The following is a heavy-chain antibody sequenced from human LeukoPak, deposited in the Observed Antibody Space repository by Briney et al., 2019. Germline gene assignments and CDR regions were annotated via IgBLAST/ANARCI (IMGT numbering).Heavy chain of an antibody. CDR3: AAWTDRGYSY. CDR2: ISPDGDGM. CDR1: GFTFSRSW. D-gene: IGHD5-12*01. V-gene: IGHV3-7*01. J-gene: IGHJ4*02. Sequence: TGGSLRLSCTASGFTFSRSWMNWIRQAPGKGLEWVANISPDGDGMRFVDSVKGRFTMSRDNAQSSLHLQMNSLRVEDTAFYYCAAWTDRGYSYWGQGVLVTVSS.